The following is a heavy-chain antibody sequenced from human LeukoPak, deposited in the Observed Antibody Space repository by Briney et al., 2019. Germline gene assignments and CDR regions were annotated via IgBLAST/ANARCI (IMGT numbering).Heavy chain of an antibody. J-gene: IGHJ4*02. Sequence: PSETLSLTCAVYGDSFSGYYRGWLRQPPGKGLEWIGEINHSGTINYNPSLKSRVTILVDTSKNQFSLNLSSVTAADTAVYYCARGVAGSSGLLYYFDYWGQGALVIVSS. CDR3: ARGVAGSSGLLYYFDY. CDR2: INHSGTI. D-gene: IGHD6-25*01. CDR1: GDSFSGYY. V-gene: IGHV4-34*01.